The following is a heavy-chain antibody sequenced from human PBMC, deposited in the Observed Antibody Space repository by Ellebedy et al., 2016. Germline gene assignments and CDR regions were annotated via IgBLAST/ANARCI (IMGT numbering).Heavy chain of an antibody. D-gene: IGHD5-24*01. J-gene: IGHJ3*02. CDR3: AREMATIGGAFDI. Sequence: KVSXXGSGYSFTSYWIGWVRQMPGKGLEWMGIIYPGDSDTRYSPSFQGQVTISADKSISTAYLQWSSLKASDTAMYYCAREMATIGGAFDIWGQGTMVTVSS. V-gene: IGHV5-51*01. CDR1: GYSFTSYW. CDR2: IYPGDSDT.